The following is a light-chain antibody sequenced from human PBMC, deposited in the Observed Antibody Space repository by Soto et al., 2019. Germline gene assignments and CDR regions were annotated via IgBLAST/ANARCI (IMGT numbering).Light chain of an antibody. CDR2: KAS. Sequence: DIQMTQSPSTLSASVGDRVTITCRASQSISPWLAWYQQIPGEAPKLLIYKASSLESWVPSRFSGSGSGTEFTLTISSLQPDDVATYYSQQYATYWTFGQGTKVEIK. V-gene: IGKV1-5*03. CDR3: QQYATYWT. CDR1: QSISPW. J-gene: IGKJ1*01.